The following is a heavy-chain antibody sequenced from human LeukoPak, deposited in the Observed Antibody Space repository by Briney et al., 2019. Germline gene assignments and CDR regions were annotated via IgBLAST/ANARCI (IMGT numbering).Heavy chain of an antibody. D-gene: IGHD5-18*01. V-gene: IGHV1-69*13. Sequence: ASVKVSCKASGGTISSYAISWVRQAPGQGLEWMGGIIPIFGTANYAQKFQGRVTITADESTSTAYMELSSLRSEDTAVYYCARGLYSYGPFDYWGQGTLVTVSS. CDR1: GGTISSYA. J-gene: IGHJ4*02. CDR2: IIPIFGTA. CDR3: ARGLYSYGPFDY.